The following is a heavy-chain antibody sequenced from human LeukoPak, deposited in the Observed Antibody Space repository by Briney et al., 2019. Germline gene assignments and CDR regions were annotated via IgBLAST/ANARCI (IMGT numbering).Heavy chain of an antibody. Sequence: GGSLRLSCAASGFTFSNAWMSWVRQAPGKGLEWVGRIKSKTDGGTTDYAAPVKGRFTISRDDSKNTLYLQMNSLNTEDTAVYYCTTEGEMYATPGAFDYWGQGTLVTVSS. CDR3: TTEGEMYATPGAFDY. J-gene: IGHJ4*02. V-gene: IGHV3-15*01. CDR2: IKSKTDGGTT. D-gene: IGHD2-8*01. CDR1: GFTFSNAW.